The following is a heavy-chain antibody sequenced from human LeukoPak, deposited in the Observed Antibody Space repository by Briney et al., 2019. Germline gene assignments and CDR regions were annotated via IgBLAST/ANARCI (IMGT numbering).Heavy chain of an antibody. CDR1: GYTFTIDG. CDR3: ARGLGMSYALDI. D-gene: IGHD3-16*01. V-gene: IGHV1-8*01. J-gene: IGHJ3*02. Sequence: ASVKVSCKASGYTFTIDGVNWVRQATGQGLEWTGWMNPNSVNTVYAQKFQGRVTMTRSTSISTAYMELSSLRSDDTAVYYCARGLGMSYALDIWGQGTMVTVSS. CDR2: MNPNSVNT.